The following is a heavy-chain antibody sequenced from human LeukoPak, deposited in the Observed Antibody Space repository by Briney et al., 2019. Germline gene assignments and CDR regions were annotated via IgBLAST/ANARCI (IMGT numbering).Heavy chain of an antibody. CDR1: GFTCSTYV. D-gene: IGHD3-16*02. CDR3: ARLSSFAFDI. V-gene: IGHV3-23*01. Sequence: GGSLRLSCAASGFTCSTYVMSWVRQAPGKGLEWLSLILHNGDSTYYADSVKGRFTITRDNSKNTLYLQMNSLRAEDTAVYYCARLSSFAFDIWGQGTMVTVSS. J-gene: IGHJ3*02. CDR2: ILHNGDST.